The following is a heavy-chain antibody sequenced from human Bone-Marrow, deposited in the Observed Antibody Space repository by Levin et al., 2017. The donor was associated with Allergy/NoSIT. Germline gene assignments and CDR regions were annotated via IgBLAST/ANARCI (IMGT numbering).Heavy chain of an antibody. CDR3: TTPTRGYSNFDY. CDR1: GFTFSNAW. J-gene: IGHJ4*02. Sequence: PGGSLRLSCAASGFTFSNAWMSWVRQAPGKGLEWIGRIKSKTDGGTTDYAAPVKGRFTISRDDSKNTLYLQLNSLKTEDTAVYYCTTPTRGYSNFDYWGQGTLVTVSS. V-gene: IGHV3-15*01. CDR2: IKSKTDGGTT. D-gene: IGHD3-22*01.